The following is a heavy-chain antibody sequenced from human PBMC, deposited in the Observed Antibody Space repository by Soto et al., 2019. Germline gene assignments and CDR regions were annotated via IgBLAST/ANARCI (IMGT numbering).Heavy chain of an antibody. CDR2: IKGDEITT. J-gene: IGHJ4*02. D-gene: IGHD3-22*01. Sequence: AGGALRLSCGASGFTFSKYWIHWGRQAPGKGLVWVSRIKGDEITTNYADSVKGRFTISRDNAKNTVFLQMHSLRAEDTALYYCAKDSGSSGYYPIDYWGQGTLVTVSS. V-gene: IGHV3-74*01. CDR1: GFTFSKYW. CDR3: AKDSGSSGYYPIDY.